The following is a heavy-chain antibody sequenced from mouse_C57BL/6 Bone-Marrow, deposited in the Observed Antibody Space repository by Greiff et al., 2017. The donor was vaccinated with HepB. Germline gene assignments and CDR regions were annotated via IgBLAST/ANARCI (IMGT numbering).Heavy chain of an antibody. CDR1: GYAFTNYL. Sequence: QVQLQQSGAELVRPGTSVKLSCKASGYAFTNYLIEWVKQRPGQGLEWIGVINPGSGGTNYNEKFKGKATLTADTSSSTAYMQLSSLTSEDSADYFCARRYYDGGAWFAYWGQGTLVTVSA. J-gene: IGHJ3*01. CDR3: ARRYYDGGAWFAY. D-gene: IGHD1-1*01. V-gene: IGHV1-54*01. CDR2: INPGSGGT.